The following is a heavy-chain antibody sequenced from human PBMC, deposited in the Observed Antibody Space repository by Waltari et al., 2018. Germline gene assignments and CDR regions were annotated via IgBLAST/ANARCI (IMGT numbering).Heavy chain of an antibody. CDR2: ISAYNGNT. Sequence: QVQLVQSGAEVKKPGASVKVSCKASGYTFTSYGISWVRQAPGQGLEWMGWISAYNGNTNYAQKLQGRVTMTTDPSTSTAYMELRSLRSDATAVYYCARDFPRSVLELRRYYYYMDVWGKGTTVTVSS. J-gene: IGHJ6*03. CDR1: GYTFTSYG. D-gene: IGHD1-7*01. V-gene: IGHV1-18*01. CDR3: ARDFPRSVLELRRYYYYMDV.